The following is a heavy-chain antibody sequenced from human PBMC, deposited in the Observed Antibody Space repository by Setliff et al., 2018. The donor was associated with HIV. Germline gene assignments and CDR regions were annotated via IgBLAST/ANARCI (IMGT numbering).Heavy chain of an antibody. Sequence: PSETLSLTCAVYGGSFSGYYWSWIRQPPGKGLEWIGEINHSGSTFYSPSLKSRVTISVDTSKNQFSLKRSSVTAADTAIYYCARGSPSSSWYGEYAYWGQGTLVTVSS. V-gene: IGHV4-34*01. J-gene: IGHJ4*02. CDR1: GGSFSGYY. CDR3: ARGSPSSSWYGEYAY. CDR2: INHSGST. D-gene: IGHD6-13*01.